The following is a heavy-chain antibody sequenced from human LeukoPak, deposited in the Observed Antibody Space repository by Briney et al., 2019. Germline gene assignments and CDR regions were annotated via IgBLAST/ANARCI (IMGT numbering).Heavy chain of an antibody. V-gene: IGHV4-59*12. CDR3: ARGYHCSGGSCYPAVTWFDP. J-gene: IGHJ5*02. CDR2: MYYSGST. Sequence: PSETLSLTCTVSGGSISSYQWSWIRQPPGKGLEWIGYMYYSGSTNYNPSLRSRVTISVDTSKNQFSLKLSSVTAADTAVYYCARGYHCSGGSCYPAVTWFDPWGQGTLVTVSS. D-gene: IGHD2-15*01. CDR1: GGSISSYQ.